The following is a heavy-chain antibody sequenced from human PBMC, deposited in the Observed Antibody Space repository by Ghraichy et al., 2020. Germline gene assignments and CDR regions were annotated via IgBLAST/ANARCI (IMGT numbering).Heavy chain of an antibody. J-gene: IGHJ4*02. Sequence: GESLNISCAASGFTFSDYYMNWVRQAPGKGLEWVGRIKNKANRHTTEYAASVKGRFIISRDDSEKSLYLQINSLKTEDTAVYYCATEGPYHGPYLDSWGQGTLVTVSS. CDR3: ATEGPYHGPYLDS. D-gene: IGHD2-21*01. V-gene: IGHV3-72*01. CDR2: IKNKANRHTT. CDR1: GFTFSDYY.